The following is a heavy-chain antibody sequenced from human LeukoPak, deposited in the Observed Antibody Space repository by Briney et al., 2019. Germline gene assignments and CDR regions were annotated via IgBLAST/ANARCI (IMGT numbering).Heavy chain of an antibody. CDR2: IIPILGIA. Sequence: SVRVSCKASGGTFSSYAISWVRQAPGQGLEWMGRIIPILGIANYAQKFQGRVTITADKSTSTAYMELSSLRSEDTAVYYCARDRGQGDAFDIWGQGTMVTVSS. V-gene: IGHV1-69*04. J-gene: IGHJ3*02. CDR3: ARDRGQGDAFDI. CDR1: GGTFSSYA. D-gene: IGHD3-10*01.